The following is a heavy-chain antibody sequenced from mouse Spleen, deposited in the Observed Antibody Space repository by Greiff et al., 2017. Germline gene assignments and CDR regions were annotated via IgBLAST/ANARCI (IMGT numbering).Heavy chain of an antibody. CDR2: ISSGGSYT. Sequence: DVMLVESGGGLVKPGGSLKLSCAASGFTFSSYAMSWVRQTPEKRLEWVATISSGGSYTYYPDSVKGRFTISRDNAKNTLYLQMSSLRSEDTAMYYCARHYRYDGWYFDVWGAGTTVTVSS. J-gene: IGHJ1*01. D-gene: IGHD2-14*01. CDR1: GFTFSSYA. CDR3: ARHYRYDGWYFDV. V-gene: IGHV5-9-1*01.